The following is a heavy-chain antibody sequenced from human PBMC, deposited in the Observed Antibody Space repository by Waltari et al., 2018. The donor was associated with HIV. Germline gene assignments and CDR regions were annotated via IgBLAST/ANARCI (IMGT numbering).Heavy chain of an antibody. Sequence: EVQLVESGGGLVQPGGSLRLSCAASGFTFSSSWMHWVRQAPGKGLVWVSRINGEGSSTDYADSVKGRFTISRDNAKNTLYLQVNTLRAEDTAVYFCARDAALFDWGQGTLVTVSS. CDR2: INGEGSST. CDR3: ARDAALFD. CDR1: GFTFSSSW. J-gene: IGHJ4*02. V-gene: IGHV3-74*01. D-gene: IGHD3-10*02.